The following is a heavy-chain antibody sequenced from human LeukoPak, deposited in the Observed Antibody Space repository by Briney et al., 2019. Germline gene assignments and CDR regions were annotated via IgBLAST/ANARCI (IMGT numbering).Heavy chain of an antibody. Sequence: PSETLSLTRAVYGGSFSGYYWSWIRQPPGKGLEWIGEINHSGSTNYNPSLKSRVTISVDTSKNQFSLKLSSVTAADTAVYYCASSPYSSSWYRRTYYYYGMDVWGQGTTVTVSS. CDR1: GGSFSGYY. CDR3: ASSPYSSSWYRRTYYYYGMDV. V-gene: IGHV4-34*01. J-gene: IGHJ6*02. D-gene: IGHD6-13*01. CDR2: INHSGST.